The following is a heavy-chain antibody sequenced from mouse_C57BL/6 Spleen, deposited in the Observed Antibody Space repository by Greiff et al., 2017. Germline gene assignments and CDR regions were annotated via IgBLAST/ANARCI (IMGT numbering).Heavy chain of an antibody. J-gene: IGHJ4*01. Sequence: EVQLQQSGPELVKPGASVKISCKASGYTFTDYYMNWVKQSHGKSLEWIGDINPNNGGTSYNQKFKGKATLTVDKSSSTAYMELRSLTSEDSAVYYWARSAYYAMDYWGQGTSVTVSS. CDR3: ARSAYYAMDY. V-gene: IGHV1-26*01. CDR2: INPNNGGT. CDR1: GYTFTDYY.